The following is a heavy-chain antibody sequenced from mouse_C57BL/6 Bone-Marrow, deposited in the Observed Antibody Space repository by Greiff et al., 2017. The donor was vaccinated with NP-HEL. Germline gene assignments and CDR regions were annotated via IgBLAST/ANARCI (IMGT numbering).Heavy chain of an antibody. Sequence: EVMLVESGGGLVQPGGSLKLSCAASGFTFSDYYMYWVRQTPEKRLEWVAYISNGGGSTYYPDTVKGRFTISRDNAKNTLYLQMSRLKSEDTAMYYCARRHYGSSYDYAMDDWGQGTSVTVSS. D-gene: IGHD1-1*01. J-gene: IGHJ4*01. CDR2: ISNGGGST. CDR3: ARRHYGSSYDYAMDD. V-gene: IGHV5-12*01. CDR1: GFTFSDYY.